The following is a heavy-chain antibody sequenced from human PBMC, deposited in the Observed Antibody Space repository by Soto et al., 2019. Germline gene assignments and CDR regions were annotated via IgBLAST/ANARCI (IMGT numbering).Heavy chain of an antibody. CDR1: GGSISSYY. V-gene: IGHV4-59*01. CDR2: IYYSGST. J-gene: IGHJ5*02. Sequence: LSLTCTVSGGSISSYYWSWIRQPPGKGLEWIGYIYYSGSTNYNPSLKSRVTISVDTSKNQLSLKLSAVTAADTAVYYCARSYFESIYYDSLTGGEKNWFDPWGQGTLVTVSS. CDR3: ARSYFESIYYDSLTGGEKNWFDP. D-gene: IGHD3-9*01.